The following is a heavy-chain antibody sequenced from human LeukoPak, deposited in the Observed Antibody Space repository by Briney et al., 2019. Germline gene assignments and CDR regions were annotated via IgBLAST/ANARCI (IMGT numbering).Heavy chain of an antibody. V-gene: IGHV1-2*02. CDR2: INPNSGGT. Sequence: ASVKVSCKASGYTFTGYYMHWVRQAPGKGLEWMGWINPNSGGTNYAQKFQGRVTMTRDTSISTAYVELSRLRSDDTAIYFCVRTDTAYDILTSGYWGQGTLVTVSS. CDR1: GYTFTGYY. J-gene: IGHJ4*02. CDR3: VRTDTAYDILTSGY. D-gene: IGHD3-9*01.